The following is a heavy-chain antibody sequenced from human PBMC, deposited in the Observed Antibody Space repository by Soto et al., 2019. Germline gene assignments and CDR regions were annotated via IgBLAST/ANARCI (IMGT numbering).Heavy chain of an antibody. V-gene: IGHV3-49*03. CDR1: GFILGDYA. CDR3: AREGDFSIND. Sequence: EVQLVASGGGLIQPGRSLRLSCKASGFILGDYALSWIRQTPGKGLEWVGFIRSKAYGGTTEYAASVKGRFSISRDESKSIAYLQMNSLKTEDTAVYYCAREGDFSINDWGQGTLVTVSS. CDR2: IRSKAYGGTT. J-gene: IGHJ4*02. D-gene: IGHD4-4*01.